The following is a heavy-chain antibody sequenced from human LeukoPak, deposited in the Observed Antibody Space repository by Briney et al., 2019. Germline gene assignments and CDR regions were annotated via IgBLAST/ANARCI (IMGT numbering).Heavy chain of an antibody. V-gene: IGHV1-2*02. CDR1: GYTFTGYY. CDR2: INPNSGGT. CDR3: ARDWGLYRGSYSNDY. J-gene: IGHJ4*02. D-gene: IGHD1-26*01. Sequence: ASVKVSCKASGYTFTGYYMHWVRQAPGQGLEWMGWINPNSGGTNYAQKFQGRVTMTRDTSISTAYMELSRLRSDDTAVYYCARDWGLYRGSYSNDYWGQGTLVTVSS.